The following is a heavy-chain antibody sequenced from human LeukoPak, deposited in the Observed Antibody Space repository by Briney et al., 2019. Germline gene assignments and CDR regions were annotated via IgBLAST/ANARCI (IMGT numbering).Heavy chain of an antibody. V-gene: IGHV3-21*01. Sequence: PGRSLRLSCAASGFTFSSYSMNLVRQAPGKGLEWVSSISSSSSYIYYADSVKGRFTISRDNAKNSLYLQMNSLRAEDTAVYYCASSTSWLGWWYFDYWGQGTLVTVSS. CDR2: ISSSSSYI. J-gene: IGHJ4*02. D-gene: IGHD2-2*01. CDR1: GFTFSSYS. CDR3: ASSTSWLGWWYFDY.